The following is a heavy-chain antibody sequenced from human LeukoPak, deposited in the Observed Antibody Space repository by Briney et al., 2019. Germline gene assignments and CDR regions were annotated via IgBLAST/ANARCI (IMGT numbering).Heavy chain of an antibody. CDR3: ASLAVVAANNWFDP. CDR2: INHSGST. D-gene: IGHD2-15*01. Sequence: SETLSLTCAVYGGSFSGYYWSWIRQPPGKGLEWIGEINHSGSTNYNPSLKSRVTISVDTSKNQFSLKLSSVTAADTAVYYCASLAVVAANNWFDPWGQGTLVTVSS. CDR1: GGSFSGYY. J-gene: IGHJ5*02. V-gene: IGHV4-34*01.